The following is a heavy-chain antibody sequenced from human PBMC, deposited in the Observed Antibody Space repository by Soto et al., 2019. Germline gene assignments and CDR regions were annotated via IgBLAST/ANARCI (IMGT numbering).Heavy chain of an antibody. CDR3: TLCLLGGAPSYTFHGMDV. CDR2: IGSRGESYAT. CDR1: GFTFGASA. V-gene: IGHV3-73*01. D-gene: IGHD1-26*01. J-gene: IGHJ6*01. Sequence: PGGSLRLSCAASGFTFGASALQWVRQASGKGLEWLGRIGSRGESYATEYAASVKGRFTISRDESKSSLYLQMNSLKIEDTAVYYCTLCLLGGAPSYTFHGMDVWGQGTTVTSPQ.